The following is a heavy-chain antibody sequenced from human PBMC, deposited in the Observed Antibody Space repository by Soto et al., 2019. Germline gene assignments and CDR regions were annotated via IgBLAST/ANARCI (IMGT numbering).Heavy chain of an antibody. CDR3: NRGSEYGFWSGYL. J-gene: IGHJ4*02. CDR2: IVPMFGTS. D-gene: IGHD3-3*01. Sequence: QERLVQSGAEVRKPGSSVKVSCKVTGGTSTRYAINWVRQAPGQGLEWMGGIVPMFGTSKYAQKVQGRVTMTADTSTNIAYMALRSLRAEDTAVYYCNRGSEYGFWSGYLWGQGPLVSVSS. V-gene: IGHV1-69*06. CDR1: GGTSTRYA.